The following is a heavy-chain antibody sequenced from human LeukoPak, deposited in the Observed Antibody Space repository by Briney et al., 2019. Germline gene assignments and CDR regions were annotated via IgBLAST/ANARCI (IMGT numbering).Heavy chain of an antibody. D-gene: IGHD2-2*01. V-gene: IGHV4-59*01. CDR3: ARLPSIVVVPADTPGNYYYGMDV. CDR2: IYYSGST. Sequence: PSETLSLTCTVSGGSISSYYWSWIRQPPGKGLEWIGYIYYSGSTNYNPSLKSRVTISVDTSKNQFSLKLSSVTAADTAVYYCARLPSIVVVPADTPGNYYYGMDVWGQGTTVTVSS. J-gene: IGHJ6*02. CDR1: GGSISSYY.